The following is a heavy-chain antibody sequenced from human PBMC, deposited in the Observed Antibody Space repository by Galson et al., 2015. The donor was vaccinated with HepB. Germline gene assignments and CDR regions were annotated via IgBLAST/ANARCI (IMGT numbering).Heavy chain of an antibody. CDR3: ARDLGATEGFDY. CDR2: INWNGGST. Sequence: LRLSCAASGFTFDDYGMSWVRQAPGKGLEWVSGINWNGGSTGYADSVEGRFTISRDNAKNSLYLQMNSLRAEDTALYYCARDLGATEGFDYWGQGTLVTVSS. D-gene: IGHD1-26*01. V-gene: IGHV3-20*04. J-gene: IGHJ4*02. CDR1: GFTFDDYG.